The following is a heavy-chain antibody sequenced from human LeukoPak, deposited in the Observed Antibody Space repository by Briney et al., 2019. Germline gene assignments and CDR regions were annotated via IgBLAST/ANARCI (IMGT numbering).Heavy chain of an antibody. D-gene: IGHD3-10*01. V-gene: IGHV4-61*01. CDR1: GSSMSSDYY. CDR3: ARQKGGIYGSGSYYRISGFDP. CDR2: IYYSGST. J-gene: IGHJ5*02. Sequence: SETLSLTCTVSGSSMSSDYYWGWIRQPPGKGLEWIGYIYYSGSTNYNPSLKSRVTISVDTSKNQFSLKLSSVTAADTAVYYCARQKGGIYGSGSYYRISGFDPWGQGTLVTVSS.